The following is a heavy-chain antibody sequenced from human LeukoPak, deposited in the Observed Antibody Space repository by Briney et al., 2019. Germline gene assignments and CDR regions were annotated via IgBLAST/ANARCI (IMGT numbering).Heavy chain of an antibody. D-gene: IGHD6-6*01. CDR1: GFTFSSSW. CDR2: ISSDGSSI. Sequence: GGSLRLSCAASGFTFSSSWMYWVRQASGKGLVWASRISSDGSSITYADSVKGRFTISRDNSKNTLYLQMNSLRAEDTAVYYCARAPDASSSSGLLYFDYWGQGTLVTVSS. V-gene: IGHV3-74*01. J-gene: IGHJ4*02. CDR3: ARAPDASSSSGLLYFDY.